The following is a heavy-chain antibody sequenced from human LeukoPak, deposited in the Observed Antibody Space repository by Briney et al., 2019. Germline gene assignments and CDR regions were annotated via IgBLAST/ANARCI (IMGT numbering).Heavy chain of an antibody. D-gene: IGHD4-17*01. Sequence: SETLSLTCTVSVGSISNFYWTWIRQPAGKGLEWIGRIYASGTTNYNPSLKSRVTISVDKSKNQFSLKLTSVTAADAAVYYCAKNAVYGDYGLDIWGQRTMVTVSS. CDR3: AKNAVYGDYGLDI. CDR2: IYASGTT. V-gene: IGHV4-4*07. CDR1: VGSISNFY. J-gene: IGHJ3*02.